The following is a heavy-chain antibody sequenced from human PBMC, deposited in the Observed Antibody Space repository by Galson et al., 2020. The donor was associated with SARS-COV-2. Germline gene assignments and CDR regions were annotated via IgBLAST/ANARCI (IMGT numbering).Heavy chain of an antibody. Sequence: ASETLSLTCTVPGGSISSYYWSWIRQPPGKGLEWIGYIYYSGSTNYNPSLKSRVTISVDTSKNQFSLKLSSVTAADTAVYYCARDLMDVWGQGTTVTVSS. CDR2: IYYSGST. J-gene: IGHJ6*02. V-gene: IGHV4-59*01. CDR1: GGSISSYY. CDR3: ARDLMDV.